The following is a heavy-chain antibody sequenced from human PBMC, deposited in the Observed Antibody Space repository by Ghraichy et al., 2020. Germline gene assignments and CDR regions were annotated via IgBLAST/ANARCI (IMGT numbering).Heavy chain of an antibody. CDR2: IYSGGST. D-gene: IGHD3-22*01. CDR1: GFTVSGNY. V-gene: IGHV3-66*01. CDR3: ASRGTYYYDSSGPEVY. Sequence: GGSLRLSCAASGFTVSGNYMSWVRQAPGKGLEWVSVIYSGGSTDYADSVKGRFTISRDNSKNTLYLQMNSLRAEDTAVYYCASRGTYYYDSSGPEVYWGQRTLVTVSS. J-gene: IGHJ4*02.